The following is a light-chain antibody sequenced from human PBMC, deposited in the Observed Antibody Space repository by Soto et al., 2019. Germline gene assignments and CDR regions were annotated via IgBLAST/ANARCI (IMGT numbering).Light chain of an antibody. Sequence: EIVMTQSPATLSVSPGEGVTLSCKASQSVSSYLAWHQQKPGLAPRLLINGATTRATGFPARFSGSGSGKEFTLTTISLQSEDFAVYYCQQYLNWPWTFGQGTKVEIK. CDR2: GAT. CDR3: QQYLNWPWT. V-gene: IGKV3-15*01. J-gene: IGKJ1*01. CDR1: QSVSSY.